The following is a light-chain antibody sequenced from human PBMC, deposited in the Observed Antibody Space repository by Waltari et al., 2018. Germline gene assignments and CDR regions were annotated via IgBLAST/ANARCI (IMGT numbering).Light chain of an antibody. Sequence: QRPASHPTTVIYDDNQRPSGIPDQFSSSIDSSSNTASLSISRVKTEDEADYYCQSYESSDQVWVFGGGTKQTVL. CDR3: QSYESSDQVWV. CDR2: DDN. J-gene: IGLJ3*02. V-gene: IGLV6-57*01.